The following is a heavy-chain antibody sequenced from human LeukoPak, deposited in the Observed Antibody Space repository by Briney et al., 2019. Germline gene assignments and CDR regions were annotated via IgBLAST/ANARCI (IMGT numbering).Heavy chain of an antibody. J-gene: IGHJ3*02. CDR3: ARAIYSRAWYASDI. CDR2: IFYTGSN. Sequence: PSETLSLTCTVSGDSISSSYWSWIRQAPGKGPEWIGYIFYTGSNVYSPSLKSRVTISVDTSKNQFSLRVNSVTAADTAVYYCARAIYSRAWYASDIWGQGTVVTVSA. V-gene: IGHV4-59*01. D-gene: IGHD6-19*01. CDR1: GDSISSSY.